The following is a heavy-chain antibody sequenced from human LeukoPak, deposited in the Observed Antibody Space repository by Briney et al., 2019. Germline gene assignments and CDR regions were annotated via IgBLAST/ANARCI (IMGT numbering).Heavy chain of an antibody. CDR1: GGSISSSSYY. CDR2: IYYSGST. Sequence: SETLSLTCTVSGGSISSSSYYWGWIRQPPGKGLEWIGSIYYSGSTYYNPSLKSRVTISVDTSKNQFSLKLSSVTVADTAVYYCAKYIGGSMFEHWGQGALVTVSS. D-gene: IGHD3-10*01. V-gene: IGHV4-39*07. J-gene: IGHJ4*02. CDR3: AKYIGGSMFEH.